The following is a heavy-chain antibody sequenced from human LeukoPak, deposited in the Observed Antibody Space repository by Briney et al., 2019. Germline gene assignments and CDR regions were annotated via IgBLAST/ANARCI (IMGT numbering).Heavy chain of an antibody. V-gene: IGHV3-48*04. Sequence: GGSLRLSCAASGFTFSSYSMNWVRQAPGKGLEWVSYISSSSSTIYYADSVKGRFTISRDNAKNSLYLQMNSLRAEDTAVYYCARDQPDYYDSSGYYLDWGQGTRVTVS. D-gene: IGHD3-22*01. CDR1: GFTFSSYS. CDR3: ARDQPDYYDSSGYYLD. CDR2: ISSSSSTI. J-gene: IGHJ4*02.